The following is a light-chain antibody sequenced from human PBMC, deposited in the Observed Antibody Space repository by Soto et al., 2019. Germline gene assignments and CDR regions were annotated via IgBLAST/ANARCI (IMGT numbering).Light chain of an antibody. CDR1: QSVSSN. CDR3: QQYKNWPPWT. CDR2: GAS. J-gene: IGKJ1*01. Sequence: EIVMPQSPATLSVSPGERATLSCRASQSVSSNLAWYQQKPGQAPRLLIYGASTRSTGIPARFSGSGSGTEFTLTTSSLQSEDCAVYYCQQYKNWPPWTVGQGTKVDIK. V-gene: IGKV3-15*01.